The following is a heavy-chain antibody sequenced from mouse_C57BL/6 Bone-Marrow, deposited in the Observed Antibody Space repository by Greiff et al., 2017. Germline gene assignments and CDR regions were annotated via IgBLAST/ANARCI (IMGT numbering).Heavy chain of an antibody. J-gene: IGHJ1*03. V-gene: IGHV5-9*04. CDR3: ARRGRRGYFDG. CDR2: ISGGGGNT. Sequence: EVKVVESGGGLVKPGGSLKLSCAASGFTFSSYTMSWVRQTPEKRLEWVATISGGGGNTYYPDSVKGRFPISRDNAKNTLYLQMSSLKAEDTAMYCCARRGRRGYFDGWGKGTTVTVSS. D-gene: IGHD1-1*01. CDR1: GFTFSSYT.